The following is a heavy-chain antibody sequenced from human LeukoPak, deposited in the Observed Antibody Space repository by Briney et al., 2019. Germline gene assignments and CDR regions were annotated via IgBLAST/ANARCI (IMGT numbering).Heavy chain of an antibody. CDR2: IRSKTFGGTT. D-gene: IGHD4/OR15-4a*01. J-gene: IGHJ4*02. Sequence: GGSLRLSCTASGFNFGDYAITWVRQAPGKGLEWVGFIRSKTFGGTTEYAASVKGRFTISRDDSKTIAYLQMNSLKTEDTAVYYCTRYGGLNDYWGQGTLVTVSS. CDR1: GFNFGDYA. V-gene: IGHV3-49*04. CDR3: TRYGGLNDY.